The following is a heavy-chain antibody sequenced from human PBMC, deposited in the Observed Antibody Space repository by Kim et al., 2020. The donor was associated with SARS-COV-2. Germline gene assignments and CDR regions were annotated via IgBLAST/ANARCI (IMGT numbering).Heavy chain of an antibody. CDR2: INHSGST. J-gene: IGHJ4*02. CDR3: ARRGRMNYYGSGSYDY. V-gene: IGHV4-34*01. D-gene: IGHD3-10*01. CDR1: GGSFSGYY. Sequence: SETLSLTCAVYGGSFSGYYWSWIRQPPGKGLEWIGEINHSGSTNYNPSLKSRVTISVDTSKNQFSLKLSSVTAADTAVYYCARRGRMNYYGSGSYDYWGQGTLVTVSS.